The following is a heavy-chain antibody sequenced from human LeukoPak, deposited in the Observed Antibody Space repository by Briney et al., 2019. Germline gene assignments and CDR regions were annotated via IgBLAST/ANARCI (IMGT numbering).Heavy chain of an antibody. CDR1: GFTFSSYW. D-gene: IGHD3-22*01. J-gene: IGHJ3*02. CDR3: AKNYDSSGYYESVDAFDI. Sequence: PGGSLRLSCAASGFTFSSYWMSWVRQAPGKGLEWVANIKQDGSEKYYVDSVKGRFTISRDNAKNSLYLQMNSLRAEDTAVYYCAKNYDSSGYYESVDAFDIWGQGTMVTVSS. V-gene: IGHV3-7*01. CDR2: IKQDGSEK.